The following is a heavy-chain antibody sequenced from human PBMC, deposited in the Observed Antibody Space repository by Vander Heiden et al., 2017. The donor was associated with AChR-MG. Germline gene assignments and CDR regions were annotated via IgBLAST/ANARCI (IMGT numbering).Heavy chain of an antibody. D-gene: IGHD5-12*01. CDR2: IYYSGST. J-gene: IGHJ4*02. V-gene: IGHV4-59*01. CDR3: AREISGYVPY. Sequence: QVQLQESGPGLVKPSETLSLTCTVSGGSISSYYWSWIRQPPGKGLEWIGYIYYSGSTNYNPSLKSRVTISVDTSKNQFSLKLSSVTAADTAVYYCAREISGYVPYWGQGTLVTVSS. CDR1: GGSISSYY.